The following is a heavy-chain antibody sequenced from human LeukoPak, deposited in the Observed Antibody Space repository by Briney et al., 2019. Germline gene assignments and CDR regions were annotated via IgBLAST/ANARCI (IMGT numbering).Heavy chain of an antibody. D-gene: IGHD1-26*01. CDR3: ARGPIVGPTKGFDP. J-gene: IGHJ5*02. CDR2: IDSGGAT. Sequence: PGWSLRLSCAASGFIVSSNYMSWVRQAPGKGLEWVSVIDSGGATYYADSVKGRFTISRDNSKNMLYLQMNSLRAEDTAVYYCARGPIVGPTKGFDPWGQGTLVTVSS. CDR1: GFIVSSNY. V-gene: IGHV3-53*01.